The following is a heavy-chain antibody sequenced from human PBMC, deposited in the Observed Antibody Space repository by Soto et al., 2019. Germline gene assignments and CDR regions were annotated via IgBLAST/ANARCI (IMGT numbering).Heavy chain of an antibody. D-gene: IGHD5-12*01. J-gene: IGHJ4*02. CDR2: YDPEKGRR. V-gene: IGHV1-24*01. CDR3: ATGPPWHYFDF. CDR1: GDSITEVS. Sequence: VQSGAEVKKPGASVEVSCKVSGDSITEVSMHWVRQSPEKGLEWMGGYDPEKGRRISAQNFKGRLTMTEDTSTDTAYMKLNSLETDDTAVYFCATGPPWHYFDFWGQGTLVTVSS.